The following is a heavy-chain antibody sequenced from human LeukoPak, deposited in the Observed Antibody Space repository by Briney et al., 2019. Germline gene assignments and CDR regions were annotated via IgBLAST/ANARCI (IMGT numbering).Heavy chain of an antibody. CDR2: ISYDGSNK. J-gene: IGHJ4*02. V-gene: IGHV3-30*04. CDR3: AKDLAVAGTDY. CDR1: GFTLSTYA. Sequence: GGSLRLSCAASGFTLSTYAMHWVRQAPGKGLEWVAVISYDGSNKYYADSVKGRFTISRDNSKNTLYLQMNSLRAEDTAVYYCAKDLAVAGTDYWGQGTLVTVSS. D-gene: IGHD6-19*01.